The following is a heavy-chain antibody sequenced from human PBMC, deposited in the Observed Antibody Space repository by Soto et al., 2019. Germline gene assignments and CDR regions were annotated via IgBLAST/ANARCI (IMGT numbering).Heavy chain of an antibody. Sequence: GASVKVSCKASGYTFTSYGISWVRQAPGQGLEWMGWISTYTGDTNYAQNLQGRVTMTTDTSTSTAYMELRRLRSDDTAVYYCARVITGTTRWFDPWGQGTLVTVSS. CDR2: ISTYTGDT. J-gene: IGHJ5*02. D-gene: IGHD1-7*01. CDR3: ARVITGTTRWFDP. CDR1: GYTFTSYG. V-gene: IGHV1-18*04.